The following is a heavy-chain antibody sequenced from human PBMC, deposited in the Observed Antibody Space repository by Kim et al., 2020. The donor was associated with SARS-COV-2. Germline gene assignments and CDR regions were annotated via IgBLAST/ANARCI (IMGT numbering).Heavy chain of an antibody. V-gene: IGHV3-30*18. CDR1: GFTFSSYG. CDR3: AKDHDYRALDY. Sequence: GGSLRLSCAASGFTFSSYGMHWVRQAPGKGLEWVAVISYDGSNKYYADSVKGRFTISRDNSKNTLYLQMNSLRAEDTAVYYCAKDHDYRALDYWGQGTLVTVSS. CDR2: ISYDGSNK. J-gene: IGHJ4*02. D-gene: IGHD4-4*01.